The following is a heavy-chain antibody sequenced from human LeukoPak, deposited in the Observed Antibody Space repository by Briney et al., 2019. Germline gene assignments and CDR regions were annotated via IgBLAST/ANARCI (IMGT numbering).Heavy chain of an antibody. CDR3: AREHYDFWSGYSTSFDY. CDR1: GFTFNSYE. Sequence: PGGSLRLSCAASGFTFNSYEMNWVRQAPGKGLEWVSYISSSGSTIYYADSVKGRFTISRDNAKNSLYLQMNSLRAEDTAVYYCAREHYDFWSGYSTSFDYWGQGTLVTVSS. V-gene: IGHV3-48*03. CDR2: ISSSGSTI. J-gene: IGHJ4*02. D-gene: IGHD3-3*01.